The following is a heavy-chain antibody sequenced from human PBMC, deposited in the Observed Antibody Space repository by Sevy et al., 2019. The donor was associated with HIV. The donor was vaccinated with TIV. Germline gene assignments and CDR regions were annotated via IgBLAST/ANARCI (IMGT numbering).Heavy chain of an antibody. CDR3: ARAESVSTRNAMDV. CDR1: GFNFSSYW. J-gene: IGHJ6*02. CDR2: ISSDGSIT. V-gene: IGHV3-74*01. D-gene: IGHD4-17*01. Sequence: GGSLRLSCAASGFNFSSYWMHWVRQAPGKGLVWVSRISSDGSITNYADSVKGRFTFSRDNAKNTVYLQMNRLRVEDTALYYCARAESVSTRNAMDVWGQGTTVTVSS.